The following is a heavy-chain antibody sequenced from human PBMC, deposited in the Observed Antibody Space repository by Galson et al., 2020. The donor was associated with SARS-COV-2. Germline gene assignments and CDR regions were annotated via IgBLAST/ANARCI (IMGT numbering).Heavy chain of an antibody. Sequence: GGSLRLSCTASGFTFGDYAMSWFRQAPGKGLEWVGFIRSKAYGGTTEYAASVKGRFTISRDDSKSIAYLQMNSLKTEDTAVYYCTRVRIRAGTWPNDAFDIWGQGTMVTVSS. D-gene: IGHD6-19*01. CDR1: GFTFGDYA. CDR3: TRVRIRAGTWPNDAFDI. V-gene: IGHV3-49*03. J-gene: IGHJ3*02. CDR2: IRSKAYGGTT.